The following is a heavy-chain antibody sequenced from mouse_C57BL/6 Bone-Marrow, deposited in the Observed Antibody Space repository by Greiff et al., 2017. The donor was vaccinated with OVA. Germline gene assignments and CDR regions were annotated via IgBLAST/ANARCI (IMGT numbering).Heavy chain of an antibody. D-gene: IGHD3-3*01. V-gene: IGHV1-81*01. CDR3: AREGKPGTY. CDR1: GYTFTSSG. Sequence: QVQLQQSGAELARPGASVKLSCKASGYTFTSSGISWVKQRTGQGLEWIGEIYPRSGNTYYNEKFKGKATLTADKSSSTAYMELRSLTSEDSAVYFCAREGKPGTYWGQGTLVTVSA. J-gene: IGHJ3*01. CDR2: IYPRSGNT.